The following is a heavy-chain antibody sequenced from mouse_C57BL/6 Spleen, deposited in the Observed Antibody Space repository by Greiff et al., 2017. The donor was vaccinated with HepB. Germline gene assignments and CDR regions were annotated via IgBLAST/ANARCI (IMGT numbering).Heavy chain of an antibody. CDR2: LDPSDSYT. J-gene: IGHJ1*03. D-gene: IGHD1-1*01. V-gene: IGHV1-69*01. CDR1: GYTFTSYW. Sequence: QVQLQQPGAELVMPGASVKLSCKASGYTFTSYWMHWVKQRPGQGLEWIGELDPSDSYTNYNQKFKGKSTLTVDKSSSTAYMQLSSLTSEDSAVYYCARGGAYGSSYGYFDVWGTGTTVTVSS. CDR3: ARGGAYGSSYGYFDV.